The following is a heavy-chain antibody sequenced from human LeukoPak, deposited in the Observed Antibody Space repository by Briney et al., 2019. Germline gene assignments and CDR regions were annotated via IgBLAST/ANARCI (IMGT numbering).Heavy chain of an antibody. D-gene: IGHD6-13*01. Sequence: PGGSLRLSCAASGFTFSDYWMSWVRQAPGKGLEWVANIKQDGSGEYYVDSVKGRFTISRDNAKNSLYLQMNSLRAEDTALYYCARDHLIASAGNDYWGQGILVTVSS. J-gene: IGHJ4*02. CDR3: ARDHLIASAGNDY. CDR1: GFTFSDYW. CDR2: IKQDGSGE. V-gene: IGHV3-7*01.